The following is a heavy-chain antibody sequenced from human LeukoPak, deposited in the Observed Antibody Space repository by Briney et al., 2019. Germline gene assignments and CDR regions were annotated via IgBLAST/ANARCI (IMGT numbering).Heavy chain of an antibody. J-gene: IGHJ4*02. Sequence: GGSLRLSCAASGFTFSIYAMHWVRQAPGKGLEWVAVISYDGSYKYCADSVKGRFTISRDNSKNTLFLQMISLRAEDTAVYYCARKDCISTSCYNGYWGQGTLVTASS. CDR1: GFTFSIYA. CDR2: ISYDGSYK. V-gene: IGHV3-30*04. D-gene: IGHD2-2*02. CDR3: ARKDCISTSCYNGY.